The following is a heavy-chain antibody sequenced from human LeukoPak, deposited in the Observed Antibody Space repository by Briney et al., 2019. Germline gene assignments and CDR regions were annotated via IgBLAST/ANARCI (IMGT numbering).Heavy chain of an antibody. V-gene: IGHV3-23*01. D-gene: IGHD1-14*01. CDR1: GFTFSSYE. J-gene: IGHJ4*02. CDR3: ATRVPTTYYYFDY. Sequence: GGSLRLSCAASGFTFSSYEMNWVRQAPGKGLEWVSGIAGSGGVTFYADSVKGRFTISRDNPKNTLYLQINSLRAEDTAVYYCATRVPTTYYYFDYWGQGTLVTVSS. CDR2: IAGSGGVT.